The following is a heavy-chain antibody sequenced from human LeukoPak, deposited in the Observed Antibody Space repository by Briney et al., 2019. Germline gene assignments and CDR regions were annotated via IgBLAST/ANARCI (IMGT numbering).Heavy chain of an antibody. V-gene: IGHV3-7*01. Sequence: PGGSLRLSCVASGFTFSRSWMVWVRQVPGKGLEWVANIREDGRETYYVDSARGRFTISRDNAKNSLYLQMDRLRVEDTAIYYCTKSLDYWGQGTLVTVPS. CDR1: GFTFSRSW. CDR2: IREDGRET. CDR3: TKSLDY. J-gene: IGHJ4*02.